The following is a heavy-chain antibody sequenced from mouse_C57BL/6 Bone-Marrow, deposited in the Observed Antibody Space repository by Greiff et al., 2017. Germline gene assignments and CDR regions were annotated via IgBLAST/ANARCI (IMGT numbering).Heavy chain of an antibody. CDR3: ARGWSRDYYAMDY. D-gene: IGHD1-1*02. J-gene: IGHJ4*01. CDR1: GYTFTSYW. CDR2: IDPSDSYT. V-gene: IGHV1-50*01. Sequence: QVQLQQPGAELVKPGASVKLSCKASGYTFTSYWMQWVKQRPGQGLEWIGEIDPSDSYTNYNQKFKGKATLTVDTSSSTAYMQLSSLTSEDSAVYDGARGWSRDYYAMDYWGQGTSVTVSS.